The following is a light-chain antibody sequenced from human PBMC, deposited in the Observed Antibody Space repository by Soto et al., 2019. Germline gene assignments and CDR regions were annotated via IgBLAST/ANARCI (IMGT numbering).Light chain of an antibody. Sequence: EIVLTQSPGTLSLSPGERATLSCRTSESVTSTYLAWYQQKPGQPPRLLIYGASSRATGIPDRFSGSGSGTDFTLTISRLVPEDFFMYYCQVFGSSPRYTFGQGTRLEIK. CDR1: ESVTSTY. CDR3: QVFGSSPRYT. V-gene: IGKV3-20*01. J-gene: IGKJ2*01. CDR2: GAS.